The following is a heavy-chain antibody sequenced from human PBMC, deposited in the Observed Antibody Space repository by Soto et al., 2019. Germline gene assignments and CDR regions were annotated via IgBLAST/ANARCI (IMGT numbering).Heavy chain of an antibody. J-gene: IGHJ5*02. CDR2: INHSGST. Sequence: SETLSLTCAVYGGSFSGYYWSWIRQPPGKGLEWIGEINHSGSTNYNPSLKSRVTISVDTSKNQFSLKLSSVTAADTAVYYCARGRRGYCSGGSCRMGGWFDPWGQGTLGTVSS. CDR1: GGSFSGYY. CDR3: ARGRRGYCSGGSCRMGGWFDP. D-gene: IGHD2-15*01. V-gene: IGHV4-34*01.